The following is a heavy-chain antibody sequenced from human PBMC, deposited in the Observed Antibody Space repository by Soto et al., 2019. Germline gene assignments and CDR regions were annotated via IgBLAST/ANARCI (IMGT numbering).Heavy chain of an antibody. V-gene: IGHV1-8*01. Sequence: QVQLVQSGAEVQRPGASVKVSCRASGYAFGDYDISWVRQAPGQGLEWMGWMNPNSANTGYAQKFQGRVSMTRDMSISTAYMELSRLRPEDTAIYYCAIMATYGTLNWFDPWGQGALVTVSS. J-gene: IGHJ5*02. CDR2: MNPNSANT. CDR1: GYAFGDYD. CDR3: AIMATYGTLNWFDP. D-gene: IGHD1-1*01.